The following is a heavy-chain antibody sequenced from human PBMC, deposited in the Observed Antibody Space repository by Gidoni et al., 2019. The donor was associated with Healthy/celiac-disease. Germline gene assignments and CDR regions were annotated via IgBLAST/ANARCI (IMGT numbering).Heavy chain of an antibody. D-gene: IGHD3-22*01. CDR1: GYTFTGYY. V-gene: IGHV1-2*04. CDR2: INPNRGGT. Sequence: QVQLVQSGAEVKKPGASVKVSCKASGYTFTGYYIPWVRQAPGQGLEWMGWINPNRGGTNYAQKFQGWVTMTRDTSISTAYMELSRLRSDNTAVYYCARGPPWDYYDSSGFYYYGMDVWGQGTTVTVSS. J-gene: IGHJ6*02. CDR3: ARGPPWDYYDSSGFYYYGMDV.